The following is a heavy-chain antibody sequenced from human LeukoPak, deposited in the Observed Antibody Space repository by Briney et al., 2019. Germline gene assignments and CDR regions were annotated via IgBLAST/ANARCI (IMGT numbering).Heavy chain of an antibody. D-gene: IGHD3-3*01. Sequence: GGSLRLSCAASGFTFSDYWMTWVRQAPGKGLEWVADIKQDGSEKLYVNSVRGRFTISRDNAKMSLFLQMNSLRAEDTAVYYCARDTGVGHGVYYMDVWGKGTTVTVS. J-gene: IGHJ6*03. CDR2: IKQDGSEK. CDR1: GFTFSDYW. V-gene: IGHV3-7*01. CDR3: ARDTGVGHGVYYMDV.